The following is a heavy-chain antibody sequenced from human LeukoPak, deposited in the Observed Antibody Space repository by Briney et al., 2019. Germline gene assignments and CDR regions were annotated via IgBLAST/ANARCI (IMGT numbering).Heavy chain of an antibody. J-gene: IGHJ4*02. V-gene: IGHV3-23*01. D-gene: IGHD2-2*01. CDR3: AKEPSIVPAAMRYYFDY. CDR1: GFTFSSYA. Sequence: GGSLRLSCAASGFTFSSYAMSWVRQAPGKGLEWVSAISGSGGSTYYADSVKGRFTISRDNSKNTLYLQMNSLRAEDTAVYYCAKEPSIVPAAMRYYFDYWGQGTLVTVSS. CDR2: ISGSGGST.